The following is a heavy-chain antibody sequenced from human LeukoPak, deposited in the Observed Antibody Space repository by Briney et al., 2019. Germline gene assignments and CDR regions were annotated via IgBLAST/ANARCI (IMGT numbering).Heavy chain of an antibody. V-gene: IGHV1-18*01. J-gene: IGHJ6*03. CDR1: GYTFTSYG. CDR3: ARDRGSSSSPPYYYMDV. D-gene: IGHD6-13*01. CDR2: ISAYNGNT. Sequence: ASVKVSCKASGYTFTSYGISWVRQAPGQGLEWMGWISAYNGNTNYAQKFQGRVTMTRDMSTSTVYMELSSLGSEDTAVYYCARDRGSSSSPPYYYMDVWGKGATVTVSS.